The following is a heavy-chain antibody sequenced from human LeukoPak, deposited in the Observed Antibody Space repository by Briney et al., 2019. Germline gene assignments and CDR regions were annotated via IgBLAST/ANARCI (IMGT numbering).Heavy chain of an antibody. Sequence: ASVKVSCKASGYSFTGHYMHWVRQAPGQGLEWMGWINPKSGGTNYAQKFQGRVTMTRDTSISTAYMDMSSLRSGDTAVYYCARPGGSGSSDAFDIWGQGTMVTVSS. CDR2: INPKSGGT. J-gene: IGHJ3*02. CDR3: ARPGGSGSSDAFDI. D-gene: IGHD3-10*01. V-gene: IGHV1-2*02. CDR1: GYSFTGHY.